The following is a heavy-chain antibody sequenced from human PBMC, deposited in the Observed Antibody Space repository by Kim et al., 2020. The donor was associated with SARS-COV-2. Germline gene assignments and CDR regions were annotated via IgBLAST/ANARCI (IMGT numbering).Heavy chain of an antibody. Sequence: SETLSLTCTVSGGSISSSSYYWGWIRQPPGKGLEWIGSIYYSGSTYYNPSLKSRVTISVDTSTNQFSLKLSSVTAADTAVYYCARERITMIVVVMENWF. CDR2: IYYSGST. V-gene: IGHV4-39*07. D-gene: IGHD3-22*01. CDR1: GGSISSSSYY. CDR3: ARERITMIVVVMENWF. J-gene: IGHJ5*01.